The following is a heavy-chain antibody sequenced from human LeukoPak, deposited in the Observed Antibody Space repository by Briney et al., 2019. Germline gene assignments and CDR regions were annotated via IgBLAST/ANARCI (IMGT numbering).Heavy chain of an antibody. D-gene: IGHD4-23*01. CDR1: GYTSTGYY. CDR2: INPNSGGT. Sequence: GASVKVSCKASGYTSTGYYMHWVRQAPGQGLEWMGWINPNSGGTNYAQKFQGRVTMTRDTSISTAYMELSRLRSDDTAVYYCARDKDYGGYYFDYWGQGTLVTVSS. V-gene: IGHV1-2*02. CDR3: ARDKDYGGYYFDY. J-gene: IGHJ4*02.